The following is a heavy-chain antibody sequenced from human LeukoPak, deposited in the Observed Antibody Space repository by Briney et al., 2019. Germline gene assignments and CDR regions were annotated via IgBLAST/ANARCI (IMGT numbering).Heavy chain of an antibody. J-gene: IGHJ4*02. D-gene: IGHD2-2*01. Sequence: PSETLSLTCTVSGGSIRSSYYYWGWIRQPPGKGLEWIGEINHGGSTNYNPSLKSRVTISVDTSKNQFSLKLSSVTAADTAVYHCARGEICSSTSCPLSFDYWGQGTLVTVSS. V-gene: IGHV4-39*07. CDR1: GGSIRSSYYY. CDR2: INHGGST. CDR3: ARGEICSSTSCPLSFDY.